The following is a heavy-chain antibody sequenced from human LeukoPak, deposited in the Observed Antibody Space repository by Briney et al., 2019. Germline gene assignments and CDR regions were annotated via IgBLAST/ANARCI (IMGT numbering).Heavy chain of an antibody. CDR2: ISTDGRDK. CDR3: ARDSAAAAVYYFDY. V-gene: IGHV3-30*04. Sequence: PGRSLRLSCAASGFSFSKYAMHWVRQTPGEGLVWVAVISTDGRDKHYADSVKGRFTISGDHSKSTLYLQMNSLRAEDTAVYYCARDSAAAAVYYFDYWGQGTLVTVSS. D-gene: IGHD6-13*01. CDR1: GFSFSKYA. J-gene: IGHJ4*02.